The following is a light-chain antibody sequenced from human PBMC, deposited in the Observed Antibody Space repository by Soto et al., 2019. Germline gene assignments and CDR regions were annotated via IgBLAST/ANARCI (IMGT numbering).Light chain of an antibody. Sequence: EIVLTQSPGTLSLSPGERATLSCSASQSASSSYLAWYQQKPGQAPRLLIFGASSRATGIPDRFSGSGSGTEFTLTISSLQSEDFAVYYCQQYNDWPPKYTFGQGTKVDI. J-gene: IGKJ2*01. CDR1: QSASSSY. CDR3: QQYNDWPPKYT. CDR2: GAS. V-gene: IGKV3-20*01.